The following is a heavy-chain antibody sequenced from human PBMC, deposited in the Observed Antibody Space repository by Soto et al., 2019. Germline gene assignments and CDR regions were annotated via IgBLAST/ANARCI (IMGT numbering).Heavy chain of an antibody. CDR3: AAYCSGGSCYGGGFHY. CDR1: GFTFSSYG. D-gene: IGHD2-15*01. V-gene: IGHV3-7*01. J-gene: IGHJ4*02. Sequence: GGSLRLSCAASGFTFSSYGMHWVRQAPGKGLEWVANIKQDGSEKYYVDSVKGRFTISRDNAKNSLYLQMNSLRAEDTAVYYCAAYCSGGSCYGGGFHYWGQGTLVTVSS. CDR2: IKQDGSEK.